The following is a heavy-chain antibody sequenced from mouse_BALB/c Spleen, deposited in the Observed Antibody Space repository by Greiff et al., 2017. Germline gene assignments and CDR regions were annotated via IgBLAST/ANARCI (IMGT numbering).Heavy chain of an antibody. CDR3: GKDGSPWFAY. J-gene: IGHJ3*01. D-gene: IGHD1-1*01. CDR2: INPYNGDT. V-gene: IGHV1-37*01. CDR1: GYSFTGYF. Sequence: VQLQQPGAELVRPGASVKLSCKASGYSFTGYFMNWVKQSHGKSLEWIGRINPYNGDTFYNQKFKGKATLTVDKSSSTAHMELLSLTSEDSAVYYCGKDGSPWFAYWGQGTLVTVSA.